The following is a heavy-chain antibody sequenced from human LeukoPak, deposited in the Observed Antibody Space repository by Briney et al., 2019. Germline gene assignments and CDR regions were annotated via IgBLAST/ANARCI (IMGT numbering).Heavy chain of an antibody. V-gene: IGHV3-33*01. Sequence: GGPLSLSCAAPGFTFSSYGMNWVRQAPAKGLELVAVIWYDGSNKYYADSVKGRFTISRDNSKNTLYLQMNSLRAEDTAVYYCARNQGWGYYFDYWGQGTLVTVSS. D-gene: IGHD3-16*01. CDR2: IWYDGSNK. CDR1: GFTFSSYG. J-gene: IGHJ4*02. CDR3: ARNQGWGYYFDY.